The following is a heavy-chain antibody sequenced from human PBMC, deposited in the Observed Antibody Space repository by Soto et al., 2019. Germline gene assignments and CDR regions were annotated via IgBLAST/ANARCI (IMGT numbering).Heavy chain of an antibody. CDR2: INWNSVSI. CDR3: VKDESINWYSGHFRH. Sequence: EVQLVESGGGLVQPGRSLRLSCAASGFTFDDYAMHWVGQVPGKGLEWFSGINWNSVSIGDGDSVKGRFAISTDNAQHALHLQMNSLSAEDTAFYYCVKDESINWYSGHFRHWEQGTLVTFSS. V-gene: IGHV3-9*01. D-gene: IGHD6-13*01. J-gene: IGHJ1*01. CDR1: GFTFDDYA.